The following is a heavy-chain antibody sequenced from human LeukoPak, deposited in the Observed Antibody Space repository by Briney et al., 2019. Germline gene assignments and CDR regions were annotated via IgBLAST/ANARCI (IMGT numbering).Heavy chain of an antibody. CDR2: IKQGGGER. Sequence: QTGESLRLSCAASGFTFSSYWMRWVPQAPGKGLEGVANIKQGGGERHYVDSVKGRFTISRDNAKNSLYLQMNSPRAEDTAVYYCAREGREGHGFDYWGQGTLVTVSS. CDR3: AREGREGHGFDY. D-gene: IGHD1-26*01. J-gene: IGHJ4*02. CDR1: GFTFSSYW. V-gene: IGHV3-7*01.